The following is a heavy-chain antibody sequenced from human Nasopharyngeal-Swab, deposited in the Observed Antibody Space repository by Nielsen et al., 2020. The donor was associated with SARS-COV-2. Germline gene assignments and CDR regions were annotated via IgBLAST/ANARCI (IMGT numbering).Heavy chain of an antibody. CDR1: GGSVSSGSYY. D-gene: IGHD3-22*01. CDR3: ARGRSSGYYYGYYYGMDV. V-gene: IGHV4-61*01. CDR2: IYYSGST. J-gene: IGHJ6*02. Sequence: ESLKISCTVSGGSVSSGSYYWSWIRQPPGKGLEWIGYIYYSGSTNYNPSLKSRVTISVDTSKNQFSLKLSSVTAADTAVYYCARGRSSGYYYGYYYGMDVWGQGTTVTVSS.